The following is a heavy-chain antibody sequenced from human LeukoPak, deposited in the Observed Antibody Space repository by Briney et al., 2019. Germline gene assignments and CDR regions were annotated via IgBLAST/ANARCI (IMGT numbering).Heavy chain of an antibody. V-gene: IGHV1-18*04. CDR1: GYSFTSYG. CDR3: ARELPRGFNDVRLDS. D-gene: IGHD5-12*01. CDR2: ITSYNDNT. J-gene: IGHJ4*02. Sequence: ASVKVSCKASGYSFTSYGITWVRQAPGQGLEWMGWITSYNDNTNYAQNLQGRVTMTTDTSTSTAYMELRSLRTDDTAVYYCARELPRGFNDVRLDSWGQGTLVTVSS.